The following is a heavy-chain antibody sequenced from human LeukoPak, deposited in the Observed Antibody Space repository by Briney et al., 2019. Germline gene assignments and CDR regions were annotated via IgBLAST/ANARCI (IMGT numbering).Heavy chain of an antibody. CDR1: GFTFSSYG. V-gene: IGHV3-30*02. J-gene: IGHJ6*03. D-gene: IGHD5-12*01. Sequence: GGSLRLSRAASGFTFSSYGMYWVRQAPGKGLEGVAFIRYDGSNKYYADSVKGRFTVSRDNSKKTLYLQMKSLRAEDTAVYYCAKGGGYEAQYYYYYLDGGSKGSTVTIYS. CDR3: AKGGGYEAQYYYYYLDG. CDR2: IRYDGSNK.